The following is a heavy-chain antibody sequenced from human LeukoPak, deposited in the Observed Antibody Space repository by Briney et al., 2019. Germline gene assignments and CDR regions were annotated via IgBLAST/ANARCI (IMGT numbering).Heavy chain of an antibody. J-gene: IGHJ4*02. Sequence: GGSLRLSCATSGFTFSAYSMNWVRQAPGKGLEWVSSISGSSIYINYADSVKGRFTISRDNAKNSLYLQMNSLRAEDTAVYYCAKDGERSATNTWYFDYWGQGTLVTVSS. D-gene: IGHD2-15*01. V-gene: IGHV3-21*01. CDR2: ISGSSIYI. CDR3: AKDGERSATNTWYFDY. CDR1: GFTFSAYS.